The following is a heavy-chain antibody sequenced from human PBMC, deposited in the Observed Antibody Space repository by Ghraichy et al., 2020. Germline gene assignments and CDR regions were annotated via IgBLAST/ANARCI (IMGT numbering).Heavy chain of an antibody. CDR2: INQKGNEK. D-gene: IGHD1-1*01. CDR1: GFTFSTYW. V-gene: IGHV3-7*01. CDR3: VREEDYNFEL. Sequence: GGSLRLSCAASGFTFSTYWMSWVRQAPGKGLEWVATINQKGNEKFYVDSLKDRFTISRDNAKNSLYLQMNNLRAEDTAVYYCVREEDYNFELWGQGTLVTVSS. J-gene: IGHJ4*02.